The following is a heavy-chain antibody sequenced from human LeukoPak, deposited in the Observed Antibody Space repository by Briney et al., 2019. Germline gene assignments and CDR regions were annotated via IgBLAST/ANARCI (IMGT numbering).Heavy chain of an antibody. V-gene: IGHV6-1*01. CDR3: ARGVWDIVVVSASRAYYYYMDV. Sequence: SQTLSLTCAISGDSVSTNSAAWNWIRQSPSRGLEWLGRTYYRSKWHTDYAVSVKSRITFKPDTSKNQLSLQLRSVTPEDTAVYYCARGVWDIVVVSASRAYYYYMDVWGQGTLVTVSS. CDR1: GDSVSTNSAA. CDR2: TYYRSKWHT. D-gene: IGHD2-2*01. J-gene: IGHJ6*03.